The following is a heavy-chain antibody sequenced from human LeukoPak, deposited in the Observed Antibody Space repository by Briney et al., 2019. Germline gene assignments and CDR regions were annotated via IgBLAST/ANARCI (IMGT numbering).Heavy chain of an antibody. CDR1: GFTFSSYW. J-gene: IGHJ6*03. V-gene: IGHV3-7*01. CDR2: IKQEGSEK. Sequence: GGSLRLSCAASGFTFSSYWMSWVRQAPGKGLEWVANIKQEGSEKYYVDSVKGRFTISRDNAKNSLYLQMNSLRAEDTAVYYCARTANYYYYYMDVWGKGTTVTVSS. CDR3: ARTANYYYYYMDV.